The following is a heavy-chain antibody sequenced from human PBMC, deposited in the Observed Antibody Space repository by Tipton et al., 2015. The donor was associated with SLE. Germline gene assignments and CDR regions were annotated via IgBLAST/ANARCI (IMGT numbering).Heavy chain of an antibody. V-gene: IGHV3-21*01. CDR2: ISSSSSYI. J-gene: IGHJ4*02. Sequence: GSLRLSCAASGFTFSSYSMNWVRQAPGKGLEWVSSISSSSSYIYYADSVKGRFTISRDNAKNSLYLQMNSLRAEDTAVYYCAQEDYYGSGFFDYWGQGTLVTVSS. CDR3: AQEDYYGSGFFDY. CDR1: GFTFSSYS. D-gene: IGHD3-10*01.